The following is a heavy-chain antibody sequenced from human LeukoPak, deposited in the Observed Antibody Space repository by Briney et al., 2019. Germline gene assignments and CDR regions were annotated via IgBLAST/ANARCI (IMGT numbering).Heavy chain of an antibody. V-gene: IGHV1-18*01. D-gene: IGHD5-18*01. CDR3: ARVSDTSMVTPGFDS. J-gene: IGHJ4*02. CDR1: GYNFNRYT. CDR2: VSTSNGDT. Sequence: ASVKVSCKTSGYNFNRYTITWVRQAPGQGLEWMGWVSTSNGDTNYAEKFQGRVTMTTETVTKTAYMELRRLRSGDTAMHFCARVSDTSMVTPGFDSWGQGTLVTVSS.